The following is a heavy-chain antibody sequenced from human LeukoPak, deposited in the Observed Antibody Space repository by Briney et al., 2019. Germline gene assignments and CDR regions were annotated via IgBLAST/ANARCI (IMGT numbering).Heavy chain of an antibody. D-gene: IGHD3-9*01. CDR1: GFTFSSYG. Sequence: GGSLRLSCAASGFTFSSYGMHWVRQAPGKGLEWVAVISYDGSNKYYADSVKGRFTISRDNSKNTLYLQMNSLRAEDTAVYYWGTVPYFDWLLYPYGMDVWGKGTTVTVSS. CDR2: ISYDGSNK. V-gene: IGHV3-30*03. CDR3: GTVPYFDWLLYPYGMDV. J-gene: IGHJ6*04.